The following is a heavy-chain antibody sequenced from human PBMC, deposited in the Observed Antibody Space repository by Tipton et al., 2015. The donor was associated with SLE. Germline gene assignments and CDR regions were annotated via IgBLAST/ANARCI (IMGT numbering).Heavy chain of an antibody. CDR3: AKSISLTYDAFDI. CDR1: GFIFPSYG. J-gene: IGHJ3*02. D-gene: IGHD3-3*01. Sequence: SLRLSCAASGFIFPSYGMHWVRQAPGKGLEWLAFIRSDGSNKYYADSVKGRFTISRDNSKNTLYLQMNSLRADDTAVYFCAKSISLTYDAFDIWGQGTMVTVSS. CDR2: IRSDGSNK. V-gene: IGHV3-30*02.